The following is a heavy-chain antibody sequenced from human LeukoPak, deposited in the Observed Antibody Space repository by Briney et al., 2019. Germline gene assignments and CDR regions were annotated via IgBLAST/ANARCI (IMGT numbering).Heavy chain of an antibody. V-gene: IGHV1-2*02. Sequence: ASVKVSCKASGYTFTGYYMHWVRQAPGQGLEWMGWINPNSGGTNYAQKFQGRVTMTRDTSISTAYMELSSLTSDDTAVYYCARDYLASSGYSAWGYWGQGTLVTVSS. D-gene: IGHD6-19*01. CDR3: ARDYLASSGYSAWGY. J-gene: IGHJ4*02. CDR2: INPNSGGT. CDR1: GYTFTGYY.